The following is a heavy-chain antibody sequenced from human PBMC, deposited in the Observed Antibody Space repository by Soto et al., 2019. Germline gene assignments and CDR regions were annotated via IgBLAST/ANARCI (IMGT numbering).Heavy chain of an antibody. CDR3: ARDRAAMEDRAEYFQH. J-gene: IGHJ1*01. Sequence: GGSLRLSCAASGFTFSSYAMHWVRQAPGKGLEWVAVISYDGSNKYYADSVKGRFTISRDNSKNTLYLQMNSLRAEDTAVYYCARDRAAMEDRAEYFQHWGQGTLVTVSS. CDR1: GFTFSSYA. CDR2: ISYDGSNK. V-gene: IGHV3-30-3*01. D-gene: IGHD5-18*01.